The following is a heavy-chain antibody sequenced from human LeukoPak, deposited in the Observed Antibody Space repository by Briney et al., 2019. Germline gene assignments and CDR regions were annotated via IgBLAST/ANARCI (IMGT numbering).Heavy chain of an antibody. CDR1: GGSISSSSYY. D-gene: IGHD3-10*01. CDR2: IYYSGST. J-gene: IGHJ5*02. CDR3: ARLNYYGSGSYELDP. V-gene: IGHV4-39*01. Sequence: SETLSLTCTVSGGSISSSSYYWGWIHQPPGKGLEWIGSIYYSGSTYYNPSLKSRVTISVDTSKNQFSLKLSSVTAADTAVYYCARLNYYGSGSYELDPWGQGTLVTVSS.